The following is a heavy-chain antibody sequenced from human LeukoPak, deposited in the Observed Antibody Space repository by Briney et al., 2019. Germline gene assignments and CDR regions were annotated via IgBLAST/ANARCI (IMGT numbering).Heavy chain of an antibody. V-gene: IGHV3-30*18. CDR2: ISYDGSNK. CDR1: GFTFSSYG. D-gene: IGHD3-22*01. CDR3: ANAEGDSSGYYHGWFDP. J-gene: IGHJ5*02. Sequence: PGGSLRLPCAASGFTFSSYGMHWVRQAPGKGLEWVAVISYDGSNKYYADSVKGRFTISRDNSKNTLYLQMNSLRAEDTAVYYCANAEGDSSGYYHGWFDPWGQGTLVTVSS.